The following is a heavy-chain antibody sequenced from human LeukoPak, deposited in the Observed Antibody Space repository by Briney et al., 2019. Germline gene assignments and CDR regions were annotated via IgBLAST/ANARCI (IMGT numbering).Heavy chain of an antibody. CDR1: GYTFTRNY. D-gene: IGHD4-17*01. J-gene: IGHJ4*02. CDR2: INPRGGST. CDR3: AREDADYTFSFDF. V-gene: IGHV1-46*01. Sequence: ASVKVSCKASGYTFTRNYMHWVRQAPGQGLEWMGIINPRGGSTTYAQKFQGRLAMTRDTSTSTVYMELSSLRSEDTAVYYCAREDADYTFSFDFWGQGTLVTVSS.